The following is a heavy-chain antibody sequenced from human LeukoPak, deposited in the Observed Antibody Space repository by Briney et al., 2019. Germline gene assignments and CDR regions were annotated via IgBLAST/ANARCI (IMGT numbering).Heavy chain of an antibody. V-gene: IGHV4-59*01. CDR2: IYNSGST. D-gene: IGHD3-10*01. CDR3: ARFGITVVRGGKYYFDY. J-gene: IGHJ4*02. CDR1: GGSISTYY. Sequence: SETLSLTCTVSGGSISTYYWSWIRQPPGKGLEWIGYIYNSGSTNYNPSLQSRVTISVDTSKNQFSLKLTSVTAADTAVYYCARFGITVVRGGKYYFDYWGQGTLVTVSS.